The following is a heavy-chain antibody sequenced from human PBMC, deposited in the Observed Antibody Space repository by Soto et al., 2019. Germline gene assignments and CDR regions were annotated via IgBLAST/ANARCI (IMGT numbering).Heavy chain of an antibody. V-gene: IGHV3-48*02. CDR3: ERVKVVNCYFDL. D-gene: IGHD2-15*01. CDR1: GFTFSSYS. Sequence: PGGSLRLSCAASGFTFSSYSMNWVRQAPGKGLEWVSYISSSSSTIYYADSVKGRFTISRDNAKNSLYLQMNSLRDEDTAVYYSERVKVVNCYFDLWGRGTLVTVSS. J-gene: IGHJ2*01. CDR2: ISSSSSTI.